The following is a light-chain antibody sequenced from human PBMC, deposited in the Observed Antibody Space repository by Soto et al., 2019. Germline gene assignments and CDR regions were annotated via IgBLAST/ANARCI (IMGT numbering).Light chain of an antibody. J-gene: IGKJ4*01. CDR1: HSVDSN. CDR3: QQYNTYSSLT. V-gene: IGKV3D-15*01. CDR2: GAS. Sequence: EIEMTQSPATLSVSPGGRATLSCRTSHSVDSNLAWYQQKPGQAPRLLIFGASTRATGIPARFSGSGSGTDFTLTISSLQSEDFATYYCQQYNTYSSLTFGGGTKVEIK.